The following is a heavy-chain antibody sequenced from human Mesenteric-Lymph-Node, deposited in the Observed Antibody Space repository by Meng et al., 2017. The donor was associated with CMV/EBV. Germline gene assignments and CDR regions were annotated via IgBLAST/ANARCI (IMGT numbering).Heavy chain of an antibody. D-gene: IGHD3-22*01. J-gene: IGHJ1*01. Sequence: GSLRLSCTVSGGSISNNYWSWIRQPPGKGLEWIGYIYYRGSTSYNPSLKSRVTISVDTSKNQFSLELSSVTAADTALYYCARSYYDSNVYWGAGPPEYFQYWGQGTLVTVSS. CDR1: GGSISNNY. V-gene: IGHV4-59*01. CDR3: ARSYYDSNVYWGAGPPEYFQY. CDR2: IYYRGST.